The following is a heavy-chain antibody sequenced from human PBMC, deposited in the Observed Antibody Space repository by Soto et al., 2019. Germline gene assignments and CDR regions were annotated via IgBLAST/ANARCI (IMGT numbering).Heavy chain of an antibody. J-gene: IGHJ6*02. Sequence: PSEILSLTRAVYGASCCGYYRSYNRQPPGKGLEWIGESNHVGSGNCNPSLKSRVTISVDTSKNQFSLKLSSVTAADTAVYYCARVTQMSTITRTYYYYGMDVGGQGTTATVS. CDR1: GASCCGYY. V-gene: IGHV4-34*01. CDR3: ARVTQMSTITRTYYYYGMDV. D-gene: IGHD5-12*01. CDR2: SNHVGSG.